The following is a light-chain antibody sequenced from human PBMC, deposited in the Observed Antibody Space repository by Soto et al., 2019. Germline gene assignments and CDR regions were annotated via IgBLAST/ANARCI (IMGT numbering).Light chain of an antibody. CDR2: GAS. V-gene: IGKV3-20*01. CDR3: HQYGSSPLT. Sequence: EIVLTQSPGTLSLSPGERATLSCRASQSVSSSNLAWYQQKPGQPPRLLIYGASSRATGVPDRFSGSGSGTDFTLTINRLEPEDFAVYFCHQYGSSPLTFGGGTKVEIK. CDR1: QSVSSSN. J-gene: IGKJ4*01.